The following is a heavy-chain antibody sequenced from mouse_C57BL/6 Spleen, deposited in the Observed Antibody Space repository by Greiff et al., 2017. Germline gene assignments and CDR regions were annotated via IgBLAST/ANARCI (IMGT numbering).Heavy chain of an antibody. Sequence: QVQLQQSGPELVKPGASVKISCKASGYAFSSSWMNWVKQRPGKGLEWIGRIYPGDGDTNYNGKFKGKATLTADKSSSTAYMQLSSLTSEDSAVYFCAKGGGIGAMDYWGQGTSVTVSS. J-gene: IGHJ4*01. V-gene: IGHV1-82*01. CDR3: AKGGGIGAMDY. CDR2: IYPGDGDT. CDR1: GYAFSSSW. D-gene: IGHD2-14*01.